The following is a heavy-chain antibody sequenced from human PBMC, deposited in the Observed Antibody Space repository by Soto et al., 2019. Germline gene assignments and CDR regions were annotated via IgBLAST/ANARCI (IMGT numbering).Heavy chain of an antibody. J-gene: IGHJ5*01. Sequence: EVQLVESGGGLVQPGGSLRLSCATSGYTFSSYWMHWVRQAPGKGLVWVSRVNGDGSSTSYADPVKGRFTISRDNAKNTVHLQMDSLRADDTAVYYYARMGYGTTYTGSYFSFDSWGQGTLVTVSS. D-gene: IGHD2-8*02. CDR1: GYTFSSYW. CDR2: VNGDGSST. V-gene: IGHV3-74*01. CDR3: ARMGYGTTYTGSYFSFDS.